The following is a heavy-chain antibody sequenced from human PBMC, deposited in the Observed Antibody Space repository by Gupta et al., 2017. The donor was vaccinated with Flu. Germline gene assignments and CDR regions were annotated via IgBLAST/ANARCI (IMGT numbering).Heavy chain of an antibody. D-gene: IGHD6-13*01. J-gene: IGHJ4*02. CDR2: INHSGRT. CDR1: GGSFSGYY. Sequence: QVQLQQWGAGLLKPSETLSLTCAVYGGSFSGYYWSWIRQPPGKGLEWIGEINHSGRTNYNPSLKSRVTISVDTSKNQFSLKLSSVTAADTAVYYCARGGIAAAGVVFDYWGQGTLVTVSS. V-gene: IGHV4-34*01. CDR3: ARGGIAAAGVVFDY.